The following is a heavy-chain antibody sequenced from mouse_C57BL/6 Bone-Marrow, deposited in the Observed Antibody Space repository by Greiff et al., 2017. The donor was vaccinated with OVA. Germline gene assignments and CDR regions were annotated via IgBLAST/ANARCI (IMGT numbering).Heavy chain of an antibody. J-gene: IGHJ4*01. Sequence: VQLQQPGAELVKPGASVKLSCKASGYTFTSYWMQWVKQRPGQGLEWIGEIDPSDSYTNYNQKFKGKATLTVDTSSSTAYMQLSSLTSEDSAVYYCARPPYYDYDNYAMDYWGQGTSVTVSS. CDR2: IDPSDSYT. CDR3: ARPPYYDYDNYAMDY. CDR1: GYTFTSYW. V-gene: IGHV1-50*01. D-gene: IGHD2-4*01.